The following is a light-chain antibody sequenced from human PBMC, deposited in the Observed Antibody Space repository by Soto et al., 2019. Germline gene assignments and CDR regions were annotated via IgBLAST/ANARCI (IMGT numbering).Light chain of an antibody. CDR3: QQRTDGWT. V-gene: IGKV3-11*01. J-gene: IGKJ1*01. CDR1: QSVSNS. Sequence: EIVLTQSPATLSLSPGERATLSCRASQSVSNSLDWYQQKPGQPPRLLIYDASKRVIGIPARFSGSGSGTDFTFSISSLEPEDFAVYHCQQRTDGWTFGQGTK. CDR2: DAS.